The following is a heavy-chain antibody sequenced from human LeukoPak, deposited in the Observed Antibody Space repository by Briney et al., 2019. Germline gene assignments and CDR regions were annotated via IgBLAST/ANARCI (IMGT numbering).Heavy chain of an antibody. D-gene: IGHD6-19*01. CDR1: GFTFSSYE. Sequence: GGSLRLSCAASGFTFSSYEMNWVRQAPGKGLEWVSYISSSGSIIYYADSVKGRFTISRDNAKNSLNLQMNSLRAEDTAVYYCAREYSSGWAYYMDVWGKGTTVTVSS. V-gene: IGHV3-48*03. CDR3: AREYSSGWAYYMDV. J-gene: IGHJ6*03. CDR2: ISSSGSII.